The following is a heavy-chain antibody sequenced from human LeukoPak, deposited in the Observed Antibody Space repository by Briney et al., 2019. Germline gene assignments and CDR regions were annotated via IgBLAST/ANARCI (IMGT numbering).Heavy chain of an antibody. CDR1: GFTFSSHG. J-gene: IGHJ4*02. CDR2: ISSSSSYI. D-gene: IGHD3-9*01. V-gene: IGHV3-21*01. CDR3: AKDGGLRYFDWDGRFLFDY. Sequence: GGSLRLSCAASGFTFSSHGMHWVRQAPGKGLEWVSSISSSSSYIYYADSVKGRFTISRDNSKNTLYLQMNSLRAEDTAVYYCAKDGGLRYFDWDGRFLFDYWGQGTLVTVSS.